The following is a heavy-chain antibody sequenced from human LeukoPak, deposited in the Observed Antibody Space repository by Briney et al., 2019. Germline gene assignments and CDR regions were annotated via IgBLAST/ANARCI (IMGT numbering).Heavy chain of an antibody. D-gene: IGHD3-22*01. CDR1: GGSFSGYY. CDR3: ARDLQGSSGYYYSY. Sequence: SETLSLTYAVYGGSFSGYYWSWIRRPPGKGLEWTGEINHSGSTNYNPSLKSRVTISVDTSKNQFSLKLSSVTPADTAVYYCARDLQGSSGYYYSYWGQGTLVTVSS. CDR2: INHSGST. J-gene: IGHJ4*02. V-gene: IGHV4-34*01.